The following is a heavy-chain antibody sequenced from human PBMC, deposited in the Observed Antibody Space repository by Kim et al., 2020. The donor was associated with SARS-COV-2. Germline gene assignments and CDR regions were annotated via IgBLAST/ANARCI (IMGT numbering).Heavy chain of an antibody. CDR2: ISNDETYK. CDR3: ARAREKSFDY. CDR1: GFSFSSRG. V-gene: IGHV3-30*03. J-gene: IGHJ4*02. Sequence: GGSLRLSGAASGFSFSSRGIHWVRQAPGKGLEWVAVISNDETYKNYADSVKGRFTISRDNSKNTVDLQMNSLRVEDTAVYYCARAREKSFDYWGQGTLVTVSS.